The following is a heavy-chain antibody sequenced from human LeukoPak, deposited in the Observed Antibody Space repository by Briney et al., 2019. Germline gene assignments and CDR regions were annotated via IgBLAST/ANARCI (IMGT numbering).Heavy chain of an antibody. V-gene: IGHV1-69*04. CDR1: GGTFSSYT. D-gene: IGHD3-22*01. CDR3: ARDRYDSSGYYLPLF. CDR2: IIPILGIA. Sequence: SVKVSCKASGGTFSSYTISWVRQAPGQGLEWMGRIIPILGIANYAQKFQGRVTITADKSTSTAYMELSSLRSEDTAVYYCARDRYDSSGYYLPLFWGQGTLVTVSS. J-gene: IGHJ4*02.